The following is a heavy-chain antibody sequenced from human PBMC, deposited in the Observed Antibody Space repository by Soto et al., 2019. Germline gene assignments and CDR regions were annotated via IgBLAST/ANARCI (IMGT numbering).Heavy chain of an antibody. CDR1: GYSFSSYG. V-gene: IGHV1-18*01. J-gene: IGHJ3*02. D-gene: IGHD3-3*01. CDR3: ARADTYYDFWSGYYLGGFDI. CDR2: ISAYNGNT. Sequence: APLKVYCKASGYSFSSYGISWGRQEPGQGLEWMGWISAYNGNTNYAQKLQGRVTMTTDTSTSTAYMELRSLRSDDTAVYYCARADTYYDFWSGYYLGGFDIWGQGTMVTVSS.